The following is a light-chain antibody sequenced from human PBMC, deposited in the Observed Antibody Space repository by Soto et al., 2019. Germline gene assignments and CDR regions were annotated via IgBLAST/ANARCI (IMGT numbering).Light chain of an antibody. CDR2: DVS. V-gene: IGLV2-14*03. CDR1: GSDVRGNKY. Sequence: QSVLTQPASMSGSPGQSITISCTGTGSDVRGNKYLSWYQHYPGKAPKLMISDVSNRPSGVSDRFSGSKSGDTASLTISGLQAEDEADYYCSAFTGTTYVFGTGTKVTVL. CDR3: SAFTGTTYV. J-gene: IGLJ1*01.